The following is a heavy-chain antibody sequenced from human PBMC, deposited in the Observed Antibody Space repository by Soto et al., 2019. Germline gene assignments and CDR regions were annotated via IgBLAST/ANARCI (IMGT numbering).Heavy chain of an antibody. D-gene: IGHD6-19*01. CDR2: IHDSGST. V-gene: IGHV4-61*01. CDR1: GGSVSGGSYY. CDR3: AGSAYSSGWYYFDH. Sequence: SETLSLTCTVSGGSVSGGSYYWTWIRQPPGKGLEWMGYIHDSGSTNYIPSLKSRVTMSLDTSKNQFSLKLRSVTAADTAVYYCAGSAYSSGWYYFDHWGQGTLVTVS. J-gene: IGHJ4*02.